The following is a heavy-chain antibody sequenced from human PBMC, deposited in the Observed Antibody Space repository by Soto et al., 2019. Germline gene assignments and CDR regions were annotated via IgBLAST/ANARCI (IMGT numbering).Heavy chain of an antibody. V-gene: IGHV4-30-2*03. CDR2: IYHSGST. CDR3: ARHTPAISISDH. CDR1: GGSISSGGYS. D-gene: IGHD2-15*01. Sequence: SETLSLSCAVSGGSISSGGYSWSWIRQPPGKGLEWIGYIYHSGSTYYNPSLKSRVTISVDTSKNQFSLKLSSVTAADTAVYYCARHTPAISISDHWGQGTLVTVSS. J-gene: IGHJ4*02.